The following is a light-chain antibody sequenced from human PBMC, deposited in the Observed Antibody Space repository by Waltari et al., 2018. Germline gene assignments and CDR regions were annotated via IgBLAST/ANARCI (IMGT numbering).Light chain of an antibody. J-gene: IGLJ2*01. CDR3: QSYDSSLSGSV. Sequence: QSGLTQPPSVSGAPGQRVTISRTGSSSNLGAWSAVHWYQLLPGTAPKLLIYGNSNRPSGVPDRFSGSKSGTSASLAITGLQAEDEADYYCQSYDSSLSGSVFGGGTKLTVL. CDR2: GNS. V-gene: IGLV1-40*01. CDR1: SSNLGAWSA.